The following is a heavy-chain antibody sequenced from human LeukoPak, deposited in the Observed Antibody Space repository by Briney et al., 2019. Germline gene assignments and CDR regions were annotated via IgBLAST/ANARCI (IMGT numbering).Heavy chain of an antibody. V-gene: IGHV3-30*02. Sequence: GGSLRLSCAASGFAFSSYGMHWVRQAPGKGLEWVAFIRYDGSNKYYADSVKGRFTISRDNSKNTLYLQMNSLRAEDTALYYCARAGVALAAYYCDYWSQGTLVTVSS. CDR2: IRYDGSNK. D-gene: IGHD2-15*01. J-gene: IGHJ4*02. CDR3: ARAGVALAAYYCDY. CDR1: GFAFSSYG.